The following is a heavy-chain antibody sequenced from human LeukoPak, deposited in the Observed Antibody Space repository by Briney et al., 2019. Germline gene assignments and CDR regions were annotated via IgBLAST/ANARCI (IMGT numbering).Heavy chain of an antibody. CDR1: GFTFSSYA. CDR3: ARDQAIFGVYYYYGMDV. D-gene: IGHD3-3*01. J-gene: IGHJ6*02. V-gene: IGHV3-30-3*01. CDR2: ISYDGSNK. Sequence: GGSLRLSCAASGFTFSSYAMHWVRQAPGKGLEWVAVISYDGSNKYYADSVKGRFTISRDNSKNTLYLQMNSLRAEGTAVYYCARDQAIFGVYYYYGMDVWGQGTTVTVSS.